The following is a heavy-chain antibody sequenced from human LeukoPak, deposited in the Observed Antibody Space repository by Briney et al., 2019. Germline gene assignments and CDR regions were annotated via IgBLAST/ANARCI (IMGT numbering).Heavy chain of an antibody. D-gene: IGHD1-26*01. J-gene: IGHJ6*03. Sequence: GGSLRLSCVASEFTFSSYSMIWVRQAPGKGLEWISYISNGSGNRYYADSVKGRFTISRDNARNLLYLQMNNLRADGTAVYYCARAAKWEFYHYYMDIWGKGTTVAVS. CDR1: EFTFSSYS. CDR2: ISNGSGNR. V-gene: IGHV3-48*01. CDR3: ARAAKWEFYHYYMDI.